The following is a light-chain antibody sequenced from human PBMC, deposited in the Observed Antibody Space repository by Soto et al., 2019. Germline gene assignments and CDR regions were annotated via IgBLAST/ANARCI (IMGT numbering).Light chain of an antibody. CDR2: GAS. J-gene: IGKJ1*01. Sequence: EMVLTQSPGTLSLSPGERATLSCRASQSVTSNYLAWHQQKPDQAPRLLIYGASNRATGIPDRFSGSGSGTDFTLSISRLEPEDFAVYYCQQYGSSPWTFGQGTKVE. CDR1: QSVTSNY. V-gene: IGKV3-20*01. CDR3: QQYGSSPWT.